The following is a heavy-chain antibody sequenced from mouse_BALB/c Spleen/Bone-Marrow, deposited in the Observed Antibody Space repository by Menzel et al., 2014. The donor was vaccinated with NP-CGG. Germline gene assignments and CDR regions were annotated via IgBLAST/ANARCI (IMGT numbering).Heavy chain of an antibody. D-gene: IGHD3-3*01. CDR3: VRSPGQVNF. CDR1: GFNIKDAY. V-gene: IGHV14-3*02. Sequence: VQLQQSGAELVKPGASVKLSCTTSGFNIKDAYIHWVRQRPEQGLDWIGRIAPANGNTEYDPKFQVKATITADTSSNTACLQLSGLTAEDAGGYYGVRSPGQVNFWGQGTLVTVSA. J-gene: IGHJ3*01. CDR2: IAPANGNT.